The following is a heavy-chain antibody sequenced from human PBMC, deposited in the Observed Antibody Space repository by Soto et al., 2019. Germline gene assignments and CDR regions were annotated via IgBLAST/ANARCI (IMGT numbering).Heavy chain of an antibody. CDR1: GGTFSSYT. V-gene: IGHV1-69*02. CDR3: ARPTTNYVDFGYYYGMDV. D-gene: IGHD4-17*01. Sequence: QVQLVQSGAAVKKPGSSVKVSCKASGGTFSSYTISWVRQAPGQGLEWMGRIIPILGIANYAQKFQGRVTITANKSTSTAYMELSSMRSEDTAVYYCARPTTNYVDFGYYYGMDVWGQGTTVTVSS. CDR2: IIPILGIA. J-gene: IGHJ6*02.